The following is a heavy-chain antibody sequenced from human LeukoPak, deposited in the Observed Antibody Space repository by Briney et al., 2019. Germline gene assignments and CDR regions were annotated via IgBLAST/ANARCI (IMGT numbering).Heavy chain of an antibody. CDR1: GFTFSSYE. D-gene: IGHD3-10*02. CDR3: AELGIAMIGGV. CDR2: ISSSGSTI. J-gene: IGHJ6*04. V-gene: IGHV3-48*03. Sequence: GGSLRLSCAASGFTFSSYEMNWVRQAPGKGLEWVSYISSSGSTIYYADSAKGRFTISRDNAKNSLYLQMNSLRAEDTAVYYCAELGIAMIGGVWGKGTTVTISS.